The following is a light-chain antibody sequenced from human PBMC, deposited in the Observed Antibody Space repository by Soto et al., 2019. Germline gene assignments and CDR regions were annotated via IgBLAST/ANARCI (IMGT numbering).Light chain of an antibody. J-gene: IGKJ1*01. CDR3: QQYRTYS. V-gene: IGKV1-5*01. Sequence: IQLTQSPTTLPASVGDRVTLTCRASESISNWLAWYQQRPGTAPKLLIYHASILETAVTSRFSGNGSGTEFTLTISILQPGDFATYYCQQYRTYSFGQGSRVEIK. CDR1: ESISNW. CDR2: HAS.